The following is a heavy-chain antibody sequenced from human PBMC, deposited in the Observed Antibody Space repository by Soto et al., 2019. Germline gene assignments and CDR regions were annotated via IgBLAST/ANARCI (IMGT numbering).Heavy chain of an antibody. CDR3: ARGLGAYGSGSYFDH. J-gene: IGHJ4*02. D-gene: IGHD3-10*01. V-gene: IGHV4-59*08. Sequence: SETLSLTCTVSGDSISSYYWTWIRQPPGKGLEWIGYIYYSGSTNYNPSLKSRVTISVDTSKNQFSLKLSSVTAADTAVYYCARGLGAYGSGSYFDHWGQGTLVTVSS. CDR2: IYYSGST. CDR1: GDSISSYY.